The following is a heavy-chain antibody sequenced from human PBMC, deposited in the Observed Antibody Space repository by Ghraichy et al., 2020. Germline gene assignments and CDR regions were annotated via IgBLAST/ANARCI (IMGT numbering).Heavy chain of an antibody. Sequence: SETLSLTCAVYGGSFSGYYWSWIRQPPGKGLEWIGEINHSGSTNYNPSLKSRVTISVDTSKNQFSLKLSSVTAADTAVYYCVGGTGYWGQGTLVTVSS. CDR2: INHSGST. D-gene: IGHD3-16*01. CDR1: GGSFSGYY. J-gene: IGHJ4*02. CDR3: VGGTGY. V-gene: IGHV4-34*01.